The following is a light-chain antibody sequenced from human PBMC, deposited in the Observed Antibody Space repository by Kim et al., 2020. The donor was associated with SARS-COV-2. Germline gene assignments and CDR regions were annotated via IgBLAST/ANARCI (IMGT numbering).Light chain of an antibody. CDR2: DAS. J-gene: IGKJ4*01. CDR3: QQRNNWPHLT. Sequence: SPGGRATLSCSASQSISRYVAWYQQKPGQAPRLLIYDASNRATGIPARFSGSGSGTDFTLPISSLQSEDFAVYYCQQRNNWPHLTFGGGTKVDIK. CDR1: QSISRY. V-gene: IGKV3-11*01.